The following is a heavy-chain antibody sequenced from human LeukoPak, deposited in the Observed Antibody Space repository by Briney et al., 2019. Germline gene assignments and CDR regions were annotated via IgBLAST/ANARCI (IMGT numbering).Heavy chain of an antibody. D-gene: IGHD6-19*01. CDR2: ITWNSGYI. CDR3: TRGTRNSGWYGEFDH. CDR1: GFTFDDYA. Sequence: GRSLRLSCAASGFTFDDYAMHWVRHIPGKGLEWVSSITWNSGYIGYADSAKGRFTISRDNAKNSLYLQMNSLRLDDTAFYYCTRGTRNSGWYGEFDHWGQGTLVTVSS. V-gene: IGHV3-9*01. J-gene: IGHJ4*02.